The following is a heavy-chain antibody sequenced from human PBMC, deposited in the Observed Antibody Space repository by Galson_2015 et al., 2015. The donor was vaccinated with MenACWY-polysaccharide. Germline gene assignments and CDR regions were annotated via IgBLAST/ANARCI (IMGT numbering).Heavy chain of an antibody. CDR1: GFTFNSYT. CDR2: ISGSGAST. J-gene: IGHJ4*02. CDR3: ANPGLSTGRTSDVDY. V-gene: IGHV3-23*01. D-gene: IGHD1-14*01. Sequence: SLRLSCAASGFTFNSYTMSWVRPAPGKGLEWVSAISGSGASTYYADSVRGRFTISRDNSKNTLYLQMNSLRAEDTAVYYCANPGLSTGRTSDVDYWGQGTLVTVSS.